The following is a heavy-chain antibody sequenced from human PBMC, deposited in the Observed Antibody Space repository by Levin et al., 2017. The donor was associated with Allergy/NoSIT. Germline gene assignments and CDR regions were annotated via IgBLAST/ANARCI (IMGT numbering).Heavy chain of an antibody. J-gene: IGHJ3*02. CDR3: TRRSRVDTDRGDDAFDS. D-gene: IGHD3-10*01. CDR2: ISGYNGNT. Sequence: ASVKVSCEVSGYSFTSFGLSWVRQAPGQGLEWMGWISGYNGNTNYPPNLVGRLTMTTDTSTSTAYMELRSLRSDDTAVYYCTRRSRVDTDRGDDAFDSWGQGTMVTVSS. V-gene: IGHV1-18*01. CDR1: GYSFTSFG.